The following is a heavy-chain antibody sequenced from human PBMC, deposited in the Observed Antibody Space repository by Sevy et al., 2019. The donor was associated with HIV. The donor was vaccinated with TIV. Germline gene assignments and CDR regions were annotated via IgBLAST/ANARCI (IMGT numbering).Heavy chain of an antibody. V-gene: IGHV3-53*01. D-gene: IGHD3-10*01. J-gene: IGHJ6*03. CDR1: GFTVSSNY. CDR2: IYSGGST. CDR3: ARVNYYGSGSYYTSYYYYYYMDV. Sequence: GGSLRLSCAASGFTVSSNYMSWVRQAPGKGLEWVSLIYSGGSTYYADSVKGRFTISRDNSKNTLYLQMNSLRAEDTAVYYCARVNYYGSGSYYTSYYYYYYMDVWGKGTTVTVSS.